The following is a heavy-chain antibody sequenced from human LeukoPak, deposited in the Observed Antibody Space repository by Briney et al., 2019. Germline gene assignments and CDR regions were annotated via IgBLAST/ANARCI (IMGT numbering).Heavy chain of an antibody. J-gene: IGHJ5*02. CDR2: INYSGNT. D-gene: IGHD2-8*01. CDR3: ATLPGGLRANWFDP. Sequence: PSETLSLTCTVSGGSIGSSSWYWGWIRQSPGQGLEWIGMINYSGNTHYNPSLKNRVTISVDTSRNQFSVKLNSMTATDTAMYFCATLPGGLRANWFDPWGQGTLVTVSS. V-gene: IGHV4-39*01. CDR1: GGSIGSSSWY.